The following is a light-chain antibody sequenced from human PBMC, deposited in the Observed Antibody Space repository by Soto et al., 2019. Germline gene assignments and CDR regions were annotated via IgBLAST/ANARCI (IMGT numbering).Light chain of an antibody. CDR3: MQSIQLHPIT. V-gene: IGKV4-1*01. CDR1: QSVLYTSNNKNF. CDR2: WAS. J-gene: IGKJ5*01. Sequence: DIVVTHSPQSLAVSLGERATINCNSIQSVLYTSNNKNFLAWYQQKPGQPPNLLFYWASTRESGVPDRFSGSVSGTDFTLTINSLKAADVAAYYCMQSIQLHPITFGQGTRLEI.